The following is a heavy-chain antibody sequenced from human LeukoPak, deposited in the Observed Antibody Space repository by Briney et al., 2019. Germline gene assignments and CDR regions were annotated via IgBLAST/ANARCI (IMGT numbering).Heavy chain of an antibody. V-gene: IGHV3-15*01. J-gene: IGHJ4*02. CDR1: GFSISNDW. Sequence: GGSLRLSCAASGFSISNDWMSWVRQAPGKGLEWIARVKSKGAGETTDYAAPVKGRFTISRDDSKNTLYLQMNSLKTEDTAVYYCTLIQGWGSGSYYRDFWGQGTLVTVTS. CDR2: VKSKGAGETT. D-gene: IGHD3-10*01. CDR3: TLIQGWGSGSYYRDF.